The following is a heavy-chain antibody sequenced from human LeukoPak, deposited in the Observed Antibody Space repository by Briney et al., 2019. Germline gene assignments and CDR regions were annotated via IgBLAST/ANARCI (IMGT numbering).Heavy chain of an antibody. Sequence: GGSLRLSCAASGFTFSSYAMSWVRQAPGKGLEWVSGISGSGGSTYYADSVKGRFTISRDNAKNTLHLQMNSLRAEDTAIYYCAISGGYWARADWGQGSLVTVSS. CDR3: AISGGYWARAD. J-gene: IGHJ4*02. D-gene: IGHD1-26*01. V-gene: IGHV3-23*01. CDR1: GFTFSSYA. CDR2: ISGSGGST.